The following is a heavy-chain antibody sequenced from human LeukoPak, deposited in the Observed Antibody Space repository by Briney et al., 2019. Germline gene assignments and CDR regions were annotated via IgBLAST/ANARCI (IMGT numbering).Heavy chain of an antibody. D-gene: IGHD3-22*01. V-gene: IGHV3-33*01. CDR2: IWYDGSNK. CDR3: ARGLYYDSSGYYSYYFDY. J-gene: IGHJ4*02. CDR1: GFTFSSYG. Sequence: WRSLRLSCAASGFTFSSYGMHWVRQAPGKGLEWVAVIWYDGSNKYYADSVKGRFTISRDNSKNTLYLQMNSLRAEDTAVYYCARGLYYDSSGYYSYYFDYWGQGTLVTVSS.